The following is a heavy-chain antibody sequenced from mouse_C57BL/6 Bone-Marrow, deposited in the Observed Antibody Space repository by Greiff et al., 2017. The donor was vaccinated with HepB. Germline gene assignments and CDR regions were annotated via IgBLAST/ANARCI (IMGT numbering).Heavy chain of an antibody. V-gene: IGHV1-52*01. CDR1: GYTFTSYW. D-gene: IGHD1-1*01. CDR3: ARDPFGRSYDYAMDY. Sequence: QVQLQQPGAELVRPGSSVKLSCKASGYTFTSYWMHWVKQRPIQGLEWIGNIDPSDSELHYNQKFKDKVTLTVDKSSSTVYMQLSSLTSEDSAVYYCARDPFGRSYDYAMDYWGQGTSGTVSS. CDR2: IDPSDSEL. J-gene: IGHJ4*01.